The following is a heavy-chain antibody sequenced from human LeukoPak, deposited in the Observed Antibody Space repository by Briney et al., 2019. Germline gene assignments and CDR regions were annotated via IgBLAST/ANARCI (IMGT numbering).Heavy chain of an antibody. J-gene: IGHJ3*02. D-gene: IGHD3-3*01. Sequence: PSETLSLTCTVSGGSISSGDHYWSWIRQPPGKGLEWIGYIYYSGSTHYNPSLKSRVTISVDTSKNQFSLKLSSVTAADTAVYYCARDLQYYDFWSGQGAFDIWGQGTMVTVSS. CDR1: GGSISSGDHY. CDR3: ARDLQYYDFWSGQGAFDI. V-gene: IGHV4-30-4*08. CDR2: IYYSGST.